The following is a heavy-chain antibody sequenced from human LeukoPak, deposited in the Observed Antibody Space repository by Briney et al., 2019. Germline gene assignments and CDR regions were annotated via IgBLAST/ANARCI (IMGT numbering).Heavy chain of an antibody. D-gene: IGHD5-12*01. CDR1: GYTFTSYG. CDR3: ARVGGYSGYHYFDY. J-gene: IGHJ4*02. CDR2: ISAYNGNT. V-gene: IGHV1-18*04. Sequence: ASVKVSCKASGYTFTSYGISWVRQGPGQGLAWMGWISAYNGNTNYAQKLQGRVTMTTDTSTSTAYMELRSLRSDDTAVYYCARVGGYSGYHYFDYWGQGTLVTVSS.